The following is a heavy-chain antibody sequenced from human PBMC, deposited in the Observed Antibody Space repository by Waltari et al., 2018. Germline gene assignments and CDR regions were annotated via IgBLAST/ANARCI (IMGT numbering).Heavy chain of an antibody. CDR1: GFTFSNFG. V-gene: IGHV3-30*02. D-gene: IGHD4-17*01. Sequence: VQLEEFGGGVVPPGGSLTLFCSASGFTFSNFGLHRVRQAPGKVLEWLTFMRNDGNNKYHADSVKGRFIISIDNSKNTLYLQINSLRADDTATYYCVKDGDFFVSGYDAFDVWGQGTMVTVSS. CDR2: MRNDGNNK. J-gene: IGHJ3*01. CDR3: VKDGDFFVSGYDAFDV.